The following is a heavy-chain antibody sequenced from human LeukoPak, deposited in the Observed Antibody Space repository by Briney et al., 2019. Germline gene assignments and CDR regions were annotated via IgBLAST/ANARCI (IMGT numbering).Heavy chain of an antibody. CDR1: GFTFSSYW. J-gene: IGHJ4*02. V-gene: IGHV3-74*01. CDR3: AQDGRYYYDSSGYYGG. Sequence: GGSLRLSCAASGFTFSSYWMHWVRQAPGKGLVWVSRINSDGSSTSYADSVKGRFTISRDNSKNTLYLQMNSLRAEDTAVYYCAQDGRYYYDSSGYYGGWGQGTLVTVSS. CDR2: INSDGSST. D-gene: IGHD3-22*01.